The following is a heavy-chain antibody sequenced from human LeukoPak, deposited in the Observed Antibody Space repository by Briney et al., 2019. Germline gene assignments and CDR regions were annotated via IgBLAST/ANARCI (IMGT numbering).Heavy chain of an antibody. CDR2: INAGNGNT. Sequence: ASVKVSCKASGYTFTSYAMHWVRQAPGQRLEWMGWINAGNGNTKYSQKFQGRVTITRDTSASTAYMELSSLRSEDTAVYYCARGVLRYFDWLIPFDYWGQGTLVTVSS. CDR1: GYTFTSYA. D-gene: IGHD3-9*01. V-gene: IGHV1-3*01. CDR3: ARGVLRYFDWLIPFDY. J-gene: IGHJ4*02.